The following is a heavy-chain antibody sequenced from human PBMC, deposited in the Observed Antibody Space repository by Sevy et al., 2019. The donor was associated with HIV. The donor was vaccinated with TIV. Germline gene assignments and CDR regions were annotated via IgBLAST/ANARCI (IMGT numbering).Heavy chain of an antibody. CDR2: INGHNGNT. D-gene: IGHD3-22*01. CDR3: ARDGYDGSGYQRGLFDF. V-gene: IGHV1-18*01. CDR1: GYIFTSYG. Sequence: ASVKVSCKASGYIFTSYGISWVRQAPRQGLEWMGWINGHNGNTNYVQNLQGRVTMTTDTSTNTAYMELRSPRSDDTAVYYCARDGYDGSGYQRGLFDFWGQGTLVTVSS. J-gene: IGHJ4*02.